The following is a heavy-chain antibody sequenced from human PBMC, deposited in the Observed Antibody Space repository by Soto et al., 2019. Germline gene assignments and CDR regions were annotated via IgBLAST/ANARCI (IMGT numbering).Heavy chain of an antibody. CDR1: GFSLSTSGVG. D-gene: IGHD6-19*01. CDR3: AHRIAVAAALDY. V-gene: IGHV2-5*02. Sequence: QITLKESGPTLVKPTQTLTLTCTFSGFSLSTSGVGVGWIRQPPGKALKWLALIYWDDDKRYSPSLKSRLTITKDTSKNQVVLTMTNMDPVDTATYYCAHRIAVAAALDYWGQGTLVTVSS. J-gene: IGHJ4*02. CDR2: IYWDDDK.